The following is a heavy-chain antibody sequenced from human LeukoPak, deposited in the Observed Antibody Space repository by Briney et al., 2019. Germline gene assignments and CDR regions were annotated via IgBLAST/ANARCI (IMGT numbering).Heavy chain of an antibody. CDR1: GASISDHY. CDR2: VYGSGTT. D-gene: IGHD6-13*01. Sequence: PSETLSLTCTVSGASISDHYWSWIRQSPGKGLEWIGYVYGSGTTNYNPSLNGRVTMSVDTSKNQFSLKLTSVTPADTALYYCATRPGGSTWYGVFDFWSRGTLVTVSS. CDR3: ATRPGGSTWYGVFDF. V-gene: IGHV4-59*11. J-gene: IGHJ4*02.